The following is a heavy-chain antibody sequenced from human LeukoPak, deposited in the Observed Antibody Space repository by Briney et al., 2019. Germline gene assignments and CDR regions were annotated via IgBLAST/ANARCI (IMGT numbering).Heavy chain of an antibody. CDR3: AKVPVWQQLVDY. Sequence: PGGSLRLSCVASGFTFSSYAMSWVRQAPGKGLEWVSGITVTGDTYYADSLKGRFTISRDNSRNTLYLQMNSLRADDTAVYYCAKVPVWQQLVDYWGQGTLVTVSS. J-gene: IGHJ4*02. CDR1: GFTFSSYA. V-gene: IGHV3-23*01. CDR2: ITVTGDT. D-gene: IGHD6-13*01.